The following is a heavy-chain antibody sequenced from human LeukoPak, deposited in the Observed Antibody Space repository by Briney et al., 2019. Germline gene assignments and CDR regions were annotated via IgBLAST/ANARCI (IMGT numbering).Heavy chain of an antibody. CDR3: ARDRASGIVDY. Sequence: ASVKVSCKASGYTFTSYVINWVRQAPGQGLEWMGWISPYNGNADYAQKLQGTVTMTTDTSTSTAYMELRSLRSDDTAVYYCARDRASGIVDYWGQGTLVTVSS. J-gene: IGHJ4*02. CDR1: GYTFTSYV. V-gene: IGHV1-18*01. CDR2: ISPYNGNA. D-gene: IGHD6-13*01.